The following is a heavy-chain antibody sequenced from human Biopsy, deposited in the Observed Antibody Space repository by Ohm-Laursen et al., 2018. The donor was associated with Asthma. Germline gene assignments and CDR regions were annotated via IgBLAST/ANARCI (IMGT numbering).Heavy chain of an antibody. CDR2: IHNSGNT. V-gene: IGHV4-59*01. CDR3: ARGQGRWIQLWSLDP. J-gene: IGHJ5*02. D-gene: IGHD5-18*01. Sequence: TLSLTCTVSGGSISSDYWSWLRQSPGKGLEWIGYIHNSGNTNYNPSLKSRVTISLDTSKNHFFLRLSFVTAADTAVYFCARGQGRWIQLWSLDPWGQGILVTVSS. CDR1: GGSISSDY.